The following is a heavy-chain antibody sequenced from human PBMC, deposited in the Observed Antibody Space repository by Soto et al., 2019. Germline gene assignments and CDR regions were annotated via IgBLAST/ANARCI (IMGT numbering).Heavy chain of an antibody. CDR1: GGSISTYY. V-gene: IGHV4-4*07. D-gene: IGHD3-16*01. J-gene: IGHJ5*02. Sequence: LSLTCTVSGGSISTYYWIWIRQPAGKGLEWIGRIYASGSTDYNPSLKSRVTMSIDTSKNQFSLKLSSVSAADTAVYYCARDLYGFDPWGQGTLVTVSS. CDR3: ARDLYGFDP. CDR2: IYASGST.